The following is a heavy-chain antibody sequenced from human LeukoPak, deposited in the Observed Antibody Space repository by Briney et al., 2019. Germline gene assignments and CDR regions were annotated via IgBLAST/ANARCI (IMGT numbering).Heavy chain of an antibody. J-gene: IGHJ4*02. CDR1: GFTFSSYA. CDR3: AQQLGWGRWFDY. CDR2: ISYDGSNK. D-gene: IGHD6-13*01. V-gene: IGHV3-30-3*01. Sequence: SGGSLRLSCAASGFTFSSYAMHWVRQAPGKGLEWVAVISYDGSNKYYEDSVKGRFTISRDNSKNTLYLQMNSLRAEDTAVYYCAQQLGWGRWFDYWGQGTLVTVSS.